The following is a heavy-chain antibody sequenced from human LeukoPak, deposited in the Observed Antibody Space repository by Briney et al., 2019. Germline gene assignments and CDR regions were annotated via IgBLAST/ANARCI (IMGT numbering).Heavy chain of an antibody. V-gene: IGHV4-59*01. D-gene: IGHD3-16*02. J-gene: IGHJ6*02. CDR2: IYYSGST. CDR3: ARGILRLGELSLRDYGMDV. CDR1: GGSISSYY. Sequence: SETLSLTCTVSGGSISSYYRSWIRQPPGKGLEWIGYIYYSGSTNYNPSLKSRVTISVDTSKNQFSLKLSSVTAADTAVYYCARGILRLGELSLRDYGMDVWGQGTTVTVSS.